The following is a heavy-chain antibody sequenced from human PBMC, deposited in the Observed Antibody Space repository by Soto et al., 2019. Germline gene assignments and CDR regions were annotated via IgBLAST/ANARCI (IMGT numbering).Heavy chain of an antibody. Sequence: QVQLVESGGGVVQPGRSLRLSCAASGFTFSSYAMHWVRQAPGKGLEWVAVISYDGSNKYYADSVKGRFTISRDNSKNTLYLQMNSLRAEDTAVYYCARVRSTPSYYYDSSGVDYWGQGTLVTVSS. D-gene: IGHD3-22*01. CDR1: GFTFSSYA. CDR2: ISYDGSNK. V-gene: IGHV3-30-3*01. CDR3: ARVRSTPSYYYDSSGVDY. J-gene: IGHJ4*02.